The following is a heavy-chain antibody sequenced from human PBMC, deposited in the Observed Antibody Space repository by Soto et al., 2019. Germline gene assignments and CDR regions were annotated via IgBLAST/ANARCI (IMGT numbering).Heavy chain of an antibody. J-gene: IGHJ6*02. V-gene: IGHV3-30*03. Sequence: GGSLRLSCAGSGFIFSTYSIHWVRQAPGKGLEWVAVTTFDGINKYNADSVKGRFTISRDASKKTVYLQMNSLTTEDTAVYFCARETDGMDVWGQGTTVTVSS. CDR1: GFIFSTYS. CDR2: TTFDGINK. CDR3: ARETDGMDV.